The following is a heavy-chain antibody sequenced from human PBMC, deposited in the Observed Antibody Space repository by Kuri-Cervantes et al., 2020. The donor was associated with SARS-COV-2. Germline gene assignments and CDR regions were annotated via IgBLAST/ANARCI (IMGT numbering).Heavy chain of an antibody. CDR1: GFTFSSYS. CDR2: ITRSSVYI. Sequence: ETLSLTCAASGFTFSSYSMNWVRQAPGKGLEWVSSITRSSVYISYADSLKGRFTISRDNAKNSLYLQMNSLRAEDTAVYYCAKEYYDFWSGYYYYYMDVWGKGTTVTVSS. D-gene: IGHD3-3*01. CDR3: AKEYYDFWSGYYYYYMDV. V-gene: IGHV3-21*01. J-gene: IGHJ6*03.